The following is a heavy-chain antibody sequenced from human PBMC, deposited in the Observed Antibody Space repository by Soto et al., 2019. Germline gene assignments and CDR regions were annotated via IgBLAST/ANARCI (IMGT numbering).Heavy chain of an antibody. CDR1: GFSLSTSGVG. J-gene: IGHJ3*02. D-gene: IGHD5-12*01. V-gene: IGHV2-5*02. CDR3: AHGTATTDGRAFAI. CDR2: IYWDDDK. Sequence: QITLKESGPTLVKPTQTLTLTCTFSGFSLSTSGVGVGWIRQPPGKALEWLALIYWDDDKRYSPSLKSRLTITKDTSKNPVVLTMTNMDPVDTATYYCAHGTATTDGRAFAIWGQGTMVTVSS.